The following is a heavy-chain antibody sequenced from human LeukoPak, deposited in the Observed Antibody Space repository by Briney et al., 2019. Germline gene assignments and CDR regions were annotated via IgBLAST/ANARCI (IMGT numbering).Heavy chain of an antibody. D-gene: IGHD6-19*01. Sequence: GGSLRLSCAASGFTLSSNYMSWVRQAPGKGLEWVSVIYSGGSTYYADSVKGRFTISRDNSKNTMYLQMNSLRAEDTAVYYCATGYSSGSRYWGQGTLVTVSS. CDR2: IYSGGST. CDR3: ATGYSSGSRY. CDR1: GFTLSSNY. V-gene: IGHV3-53*01. J-gene: IGHJ4*02.